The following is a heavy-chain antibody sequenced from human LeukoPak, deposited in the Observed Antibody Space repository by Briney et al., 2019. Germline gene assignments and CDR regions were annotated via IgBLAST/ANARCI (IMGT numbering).Heavy chain of an antibody. Sequence: SETLSLTCTVSGGSISSGGYYWSWIRQHPGKGLEWIGYIYYSGSTYYNPSLKSRVTISVDTSKNQFSLKLSSVTAADTAVYYCARAFYDYVWGSYRLPGYFDYWGQGTLVTVSS. CDR2: IYYSGST. CDR1: GGSISSGGYY. D-gene: IGHD3-16*02. V-gene: IGHV4-31*03. CDR3: ARAFYDYVWGSYRLPGYFDY. J-gene: IGHJ4*02.